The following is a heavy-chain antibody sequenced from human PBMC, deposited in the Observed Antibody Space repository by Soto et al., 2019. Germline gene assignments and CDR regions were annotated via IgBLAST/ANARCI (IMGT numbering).Heavy chain of an antibody. V-gene: IGHV4-59*01. Sequence: SETLSLTCTVSGGSISSYFWSWIRQPPGKGLEWIGYLYYSGSTNYNPSLKSRVTISVDTSKNQFSLKLSSVTAADTAVYYCAGAGRRYSSAWYEDYWGQGTLVTVSS. J-gene: IGHJ4*02. CDR2: LYYSGST. CDR3: AGAGRRYSSAWYEDY. CDR1: GGSISSYF. D-gene: IGHD6-19*01.